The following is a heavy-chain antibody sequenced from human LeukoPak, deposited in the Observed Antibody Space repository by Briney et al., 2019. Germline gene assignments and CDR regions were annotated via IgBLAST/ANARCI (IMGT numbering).Heavy chain of an antibody. CDR1: GFTFSSYS. CDR2: ISSSSSYI. Sequence: GGSLRLSCAASGFTFSSYSMNWVRQAPGKGLEWVASISSSSSYIYYADSVKGRFTISRDNAKNSLYLQMNSLRAEDTAVYYCARFAGATSEGDPWGQGTLVTVSS. CDR3: ARFAGATSEGDP. J-gene: IGHJ5*02. V-gene: IGHV3-21*01. D-gene: IGHD1-26*01.